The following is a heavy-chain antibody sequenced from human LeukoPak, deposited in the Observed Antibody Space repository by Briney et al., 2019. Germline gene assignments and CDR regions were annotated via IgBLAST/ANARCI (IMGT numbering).Heavy chain of an antibody. D-gene: IGHD6-13*01. V-gene: IGHV3-23*01. CDR2: ISGSGGNT. Sequence: GGSLRLSCAASGFTFSDYYTSWVRQAPGKGLEWVSAISGSGGNTYYADSVKGRFTISRDNSKNTLYLQMNSLRAEDTAVYYCAKGRSSSSWYSGDFDYWGQGTLVTVSS. CDR3: AKGRSSSSWYSGDFDY. CDR1: GFTFSDYY. J-gene: IGHJ4*02.